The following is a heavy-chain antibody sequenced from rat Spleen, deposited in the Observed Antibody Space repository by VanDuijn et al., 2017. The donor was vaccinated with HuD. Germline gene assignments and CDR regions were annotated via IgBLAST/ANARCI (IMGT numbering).Heavy chain of an antibody. V-gene: IGHV5S13*01. D-gene: IGHD1-1*01. J-gene: IGHJ2*01. CDR3: ARRLYYSGDPYYFDY. CDR1: GFTFSHYD. Sequence: EVQLVESGGGLVQPGRSMKLSCAASGFTFSHYDMAWVRQAPKKGLEWVAFISTGGGNTYYRDSVKGRFTISRDNAKNTKYLQMDSLRSEDTATYYCARRLYYSGDPYYFDYWGQGVMVTVSS. CDR2: ISTGGGNT.